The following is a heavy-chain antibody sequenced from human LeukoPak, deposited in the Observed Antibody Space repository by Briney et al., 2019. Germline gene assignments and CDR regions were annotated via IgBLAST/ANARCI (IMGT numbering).Heavy chain of an antibody. J-gene: IGHJ4*02. D-gene: IGHD3-3*01. V-gene: IGHV3-53*01. CDR2: IYSGDNT. CDR3: AGGFRSAWYLDY. Sequence: GGSLRLSCAASGFTVSSNSMTWFRQAPGKGLEWVSIIYSGDNTYYADSVEGRFTISRDNSKNTLYLQMNSLTAEDTAAYYCAGGFRSAWYLDYWGQGTLVTVPS. CDR1: GFTVSSNS.